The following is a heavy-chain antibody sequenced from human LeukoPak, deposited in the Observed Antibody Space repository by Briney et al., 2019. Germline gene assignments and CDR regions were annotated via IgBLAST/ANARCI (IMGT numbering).Heavy chain of an antibody. CDR2: IYYSGST. J-gene: IGHJ6*02. CDR1: GGSISSSSYY. CDR3: ASTKTSYGMDV. Sequence: PSETLSLTCTVSGGSISSSSYYWGWIRQPPGKGLEWIGSIYYSGSTYYNPSLKSRVTISVDTSKNQFSLKLSSVTAADTAVYYCASTKTSYGMDVWGQGTTVTVSS. V-gene: IGHV4-39*01.